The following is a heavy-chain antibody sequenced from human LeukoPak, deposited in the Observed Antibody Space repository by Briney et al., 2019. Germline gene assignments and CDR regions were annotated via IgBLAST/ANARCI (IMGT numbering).Heavy chain of an antibody. CDR3: ARGHRYGDY. V-gene: IGHV5-51*01. D-gene: IGHD5-18*01. J-gene: IGHJ4*02. CDR1: GYSFTNYW. CDR2: IYPGDSDT. Sequence: GEALKIFLNGAGYSFTNYWIGWGPQVPGKGLEWGGIIYPGDSDTRYSPSLQGQVTISADKSISTAYLQWSSLKASDTAMYYCARGHRYGDYWGQGTLVTVSS.